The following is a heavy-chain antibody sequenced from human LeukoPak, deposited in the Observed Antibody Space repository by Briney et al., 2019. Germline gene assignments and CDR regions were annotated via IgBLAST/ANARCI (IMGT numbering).Heavy chain of an antibody. D-gene: IGHD2-21*02. CDR3: ARDSMHPAYCGGDCYGSYYYGMDV. J-gene: IGHJ6*02. V-gene: IGHV3-30-3*01. CDR2: ISYDGSNN. Sequence: GRTLSLSCAVSGFTFSSYALHWVRQAPGKGLEWVAVISYDGSNNYYADSVKGRFTISRDNSKNTLYLQMNSLRAEDTAVYYCARDSMHPAYCGGDCYGSYYYGMDVWGQGTTVTVSS. CDR1: GFTFSSYA.